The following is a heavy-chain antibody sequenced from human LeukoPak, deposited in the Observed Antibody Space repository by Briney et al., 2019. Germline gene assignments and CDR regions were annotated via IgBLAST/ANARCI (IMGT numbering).Heavy chain of an antibody. CDR3: TRPLDYDSSGPDAFDI. V-gene: IGHV3-73*01. J-gene: IGHJ3*02. Sequence: RGSLRLSCAASGFTFSGSAMHWVRQASGKGLEWVGRIRSKANSYATLYAASVKGRFTISRDDSKNTAYLQMNSLKTEDTAVYYCTRPLDYDSSGPDAFDIWGQGTMVTVSS. CDR1: GFTFSGSA. D-gene: IGHD3-22*01. CDR2: IRSKANSYAT.